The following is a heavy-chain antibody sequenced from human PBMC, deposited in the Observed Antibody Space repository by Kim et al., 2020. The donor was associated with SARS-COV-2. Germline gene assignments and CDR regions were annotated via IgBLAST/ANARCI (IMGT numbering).Heavy chain of an antibody. V-gene: IGHV3-74*01. J-gene: IGHJ4*02. D-gene: IGHD3-22*01. CDR3: ARGNYYDSSGDPRYFDY. Sequence: VKGRFTISSDNDKNTQYLQMNSLRAEDTAVYSCARGNYYDSSGDPRYFDYWGQGTLVTVSS.